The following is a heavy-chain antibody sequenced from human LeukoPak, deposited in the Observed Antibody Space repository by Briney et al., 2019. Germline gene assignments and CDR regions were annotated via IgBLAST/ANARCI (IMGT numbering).Heavy chain of an antibody. CDR2: INHSGST. V-gene: IGHV4-34*09. CDR1: GGSFSGYY. J-gene: IGHJ4*02. Sequence: SETLSLTCAVYGGSFSGYYWSWIRQPPVKGLEWIGEINHSGSTYYNPSLKSRVTISVDTSKNQFSLKLSSVTAADTAVYYCARVRSSQCFDYWGQGTLVTVSS. CDR3: ARVRSSQCFDY. D-gene: IGHD2-2*01.